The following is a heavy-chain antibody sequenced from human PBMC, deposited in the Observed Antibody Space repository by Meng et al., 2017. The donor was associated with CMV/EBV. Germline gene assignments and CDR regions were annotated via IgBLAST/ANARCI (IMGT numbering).Heavy chain of an antibody. D-gene: IGHD3-16*01. CDR2: FDPEDGET. V-gene: IGHV1-24*01. J-gene: IGHJ5*02. CDR3: ATGGSTTDHREIDWSDP. Sequence: QVQWGLSWAWFKRPRAPVKVSWKFSGYTLTELSMYWVRQAPGKGLEWMGGFDPEDGETIYAQKFQGRVTMTEDTSTDTAYMELSSLRSEDTAVYYCATGGSTTDHREIDWSDPWGQGTLVTVSS. CDR1: GYTLTELS.